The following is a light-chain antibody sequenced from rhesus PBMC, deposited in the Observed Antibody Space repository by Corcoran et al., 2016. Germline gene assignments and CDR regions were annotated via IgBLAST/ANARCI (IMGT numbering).Light chain of an antibody. CDR1: QGISSY. J-gene: IGKJ1*01. V-gene: IGKV1-37*01. CDR3: QQYNSDPWT. Sequence: DIQMTQSPSSLSASVGDRVTITCRASQGISSYLAWYQQKPGKAPKPLIYYASNLESGVPSRVSGNGSGTEFTLTISSLQPEDFATYYCQQYNSDPWTFGQGTKVEIK. CDR2: YAS.